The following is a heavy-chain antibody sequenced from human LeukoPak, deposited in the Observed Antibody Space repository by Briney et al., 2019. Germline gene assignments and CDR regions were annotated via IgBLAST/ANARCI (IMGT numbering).Heavy chain of an antibody. CDR2: SIPIFGIA. V-gene: IGHV1-69*04. CDR1: GGTFSRYA. J-gene: IGHJ3*02. Sequence: SVKVSCKASGGTFSRYALTWARNAHGQGLEWKGRSIPIFGIANYAQKFQGRVTITADTSTTTAYMELSSLRSEDTAVYYCATWDDYNDGSGYYSAFDIWGQGTMVTVSS. CDR3: ATWDDYNDGSGYYSAFDI. D-gene: IGHD3-22*01.